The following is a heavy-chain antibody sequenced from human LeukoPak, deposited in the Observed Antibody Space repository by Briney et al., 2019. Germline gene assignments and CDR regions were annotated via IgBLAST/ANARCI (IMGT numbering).Heavy chain of an antibody. V-gene: IGHV3-7*01. CDR2: IKQDGSEK. D-gene: IGHD3-3*01. J-gene: IGHJ4*02. CDR3: ARPYYDFWSGYYPFDY. CDR1: GFTFSSYW. Sequence: GGSLRLSCAASGFTFSSYWMSWVRQAPGKGLEWVANIKQDGSEKDYVDSVKGRFTISRDNAKNSLYLQMNSLRAEDTAVYYCARPYYDFWSGYYPFDYWGQGTLVTVSS.